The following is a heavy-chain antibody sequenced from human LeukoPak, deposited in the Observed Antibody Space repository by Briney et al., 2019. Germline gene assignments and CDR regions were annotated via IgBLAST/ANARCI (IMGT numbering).Heavy chain of an antibody. CDR2: IKEDGSEK. D-gene: IGHD2/OR15-2a*01. J-gene: IGHJ4*02. CDR1: GFTFSRYS. Sequence: GGSLRLSCAASGFTFSRYSMSWVRQAPGKGLEWVANIKEDGSEKYYLDSVKGRFIISSDNSKNSLYLQMNSLRAEDTAVYYCAKGPLLWDWGQGTLVTVSS. V-gene: IGHV3-7*01. CDR3: AKGPLLWD.